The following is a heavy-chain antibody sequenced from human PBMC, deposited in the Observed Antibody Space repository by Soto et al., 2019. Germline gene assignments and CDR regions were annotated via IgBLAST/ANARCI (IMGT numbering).Heavy chain of an antibody. CDR2: ISGSGGST. D-gene: IGHD2-2*01. V-gene: IGHV3-23*01. J-gene: IGHJ4*02. CDR3: AKDWRIVVVPAAIGGDY. CDR1: GFTFSGYA. Sequence: GGSLRLSCAASGFTFSGYAMIWVRQAPGKGLEWVSAISGSGGSTYYADSVKGRFTISRDNSKNTLYLQMNSLRAEDTAVYYCAKDWRIVVVPAAIGGDYWGQGTLVTVSS.